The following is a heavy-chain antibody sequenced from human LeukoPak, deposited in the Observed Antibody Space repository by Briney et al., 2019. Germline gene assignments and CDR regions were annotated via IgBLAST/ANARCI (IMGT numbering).Heavy chain of an antibody. CDR3: AREGARRDKSPDNIVVVPAAGHWFDP. D-gene: IGHD2-2*01. Sequence: SETLSLTCAVYGGSFSGYYWSWIRQPPGKGLEWIGEINHSGSTNYNPSLKSRVTISVDTSKNQFSLKLSSVTAADTAVYYCAREGARRDKSPDNIVVVPAAGHWFDPWGQGTLVTVSS. V-gene: IGHV4-34*01. CDR1: GGSFSGYY. J-gene: IGHJ5*02. CDR2: INHSGST.